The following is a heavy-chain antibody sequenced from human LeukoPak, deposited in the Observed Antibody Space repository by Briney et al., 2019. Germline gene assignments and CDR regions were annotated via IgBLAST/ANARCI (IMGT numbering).Heavy chain of an antibody. Sequence: ASVKVSCKASGYTFTGYYMHWVRQAPGQELEWMGWINPNSGGTNYAQKFQGRVTMTRDTSISTAYMELSRLRSDDTAVYYCARGPFKYQLLLDVWGQGTTVTVSS. CDR3: ARGPFKYQLLLDV. D-gene: IGHD2-2*01. J-gene: IGHJ6*02. CDR1: GYTFTGYY. CDR2: INPNSGGT. V-gene: IGHV1-2*02.